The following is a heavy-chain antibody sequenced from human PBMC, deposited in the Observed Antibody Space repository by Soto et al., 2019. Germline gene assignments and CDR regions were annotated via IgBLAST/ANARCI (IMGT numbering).Heavy chain of an antibody. CDR1: GFTSSSYV. J-gene: IGHJ2*01. Sequence: GGSLRLSCAASGFTSSSYVMSWVRQAPGKGLEWVSAISGSGGSTYYADSVKGRFTISRDNSKNTLYLQMNSLRAEDTAVYYCAKGSLPRYCSGGSCPRYFDLWGRGTLVTVSS. V-gene: IGHV3-23*01. CDR2: ISGSGGST. D-gene: IGHD2-15*01. CDR3: AKGSLPRYCSGGSCPRYFDL.